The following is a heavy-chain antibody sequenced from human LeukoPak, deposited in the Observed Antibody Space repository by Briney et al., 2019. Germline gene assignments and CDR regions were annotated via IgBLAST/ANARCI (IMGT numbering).Heavy chain of an antibody. CDR2: IYSDGST. CDR1: GFTVSSTY. J-gene: IGHJ1*01. V-gene: IGHV3-53*01. Sequence: PGGSLRLSCAASGFTVSSTYMSWVRQAPGKGLEWVSLIYSDGSTFYADSVKGRFTISRDNSKNTLYLQMSSLRAEDTAVYYCASSSGYFHAEYFQHWGQGTLVIVSS. CDR3: ASSSGYFHAEYFQH. D-gene: IGHD3-22*01.